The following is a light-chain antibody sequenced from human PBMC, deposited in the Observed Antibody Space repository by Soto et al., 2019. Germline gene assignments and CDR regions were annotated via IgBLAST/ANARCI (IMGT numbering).Light chain of an antibody. V-gene: IGKV3-11*01. Sequence: EIVLTQSPATLSLPPGERATLSCRASQSVSSYLAWYQQKPGQAPRLLIYDASNRATGIPARFSGSGSGTDFTLTISSLEPEDFAVYYCQQRSNWPPRLFTFGPGTKVDIK. CDR3: QQRSNWPPRLFT. CDR1: QSVSSY. CDR2: DAS. J-gene: IGKJ3*01.